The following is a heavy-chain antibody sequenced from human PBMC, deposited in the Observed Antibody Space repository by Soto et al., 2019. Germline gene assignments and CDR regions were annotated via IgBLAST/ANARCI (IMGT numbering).Heavy chain of an antibody. CDR1: GYTFTSYD. V-gene: IGHV1-8*01. CDR2: MNPNSGNT. D-gene: IGHD5-18*01. CDR3: ARSYGDYYYYGMDV. Sequence: ASVKVSCKASGYTFTSYDINWVRQATGQGLEWMGWMNPNSGNTGYAQKFQGRVTMTRNTSISTAYMELSSLRSEDTAVYYCARSYGDYYYYGMDVWGQGTTVTVSS. J-gene: IGHJ6*02.